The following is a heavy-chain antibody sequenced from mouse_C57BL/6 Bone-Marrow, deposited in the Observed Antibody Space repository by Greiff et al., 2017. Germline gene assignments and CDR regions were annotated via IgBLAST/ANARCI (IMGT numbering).Heavy chain of an antibody. V-gene: IGHV1-50*01. D-gene: IGHD1-1*01. CDR3: AREDYGSTFDV. CDR2: IDPSDSYT. CDR1: GYTFTSYW. J-gene: IGHJ1*03. Sequence: QVQLQQSGAELVKPGASVKLSCKASGYTFTSYWMQWVKQRPGQGLEWIGEIDPSDSYTNYNQKFKGKATLTVDTSSSTAYMQLSSLTSEDSAVYDCAREDYGSTFDVWGTGTTVTVSS.